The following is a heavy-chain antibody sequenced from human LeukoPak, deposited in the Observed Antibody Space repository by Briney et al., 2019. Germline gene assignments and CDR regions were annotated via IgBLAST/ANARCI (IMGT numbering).Heavy chain of an antibody. Sequence: SETLSLTCTVSGYSISSGYYWGWIRQPPGKGLEWIGSIYHSGSTYYNPSLKSRVTISVDTSKNQFSLKLSSVTAADTAVYYCAREGRYSSSWWRYYYYYYYMDVWGKGTTVTISS. CDR1: GYSISSGYY. CDR2: IYHSGST. J-gene: IGHJ6*03. D-gene: IGHD6-13*01. V-gene: IGHV4-38-2*02. CDR3: AREGRYSSSWWRYYYYYYYMDV.